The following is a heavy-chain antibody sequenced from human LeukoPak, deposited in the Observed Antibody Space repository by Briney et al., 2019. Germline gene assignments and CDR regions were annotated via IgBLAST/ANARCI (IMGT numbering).Heavy chain of an antibody. CDR2: INTYSANT. CDR3: AREGGIARPPYLYYYIDV. Sequence: GASVKVSCKASGYTFNNHEINWVRQAPGRGLEWMGWINTYSANTNYAQEFQDRVIMTTDTSTSTAYMELRSLRSDDTAVYYCAREGGIARPPYLYYYIDVWGKGTTVTVSS. V-gene: IGHV1-18*01. J-gene: IGHJ6*03. D-gene: IGHD6-6*01. CDR1: GYTFNNHE.